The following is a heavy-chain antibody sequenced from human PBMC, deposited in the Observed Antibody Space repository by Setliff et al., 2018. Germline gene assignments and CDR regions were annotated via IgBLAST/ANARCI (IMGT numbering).Heavy chain of an antibody. V-gene: IGHV5-10-1*01. CDR2: IDPSDSYT. D-gene: IGHD6-13*01. CDR1: GYSFTSYW. Sequence: PGESLKISCKGSGYSFTSYWISWVRQMPGKGLEWMGRIDPSDSYTNYSPSCQGHVTISADKSISTAYLQWSSLKASDTAMYYCARTPDGAAGMMYFQHWGQGTLVTVSS. CDR3: ARTPDGAAGMMYFQH. J-gene: IGHJ1*01.